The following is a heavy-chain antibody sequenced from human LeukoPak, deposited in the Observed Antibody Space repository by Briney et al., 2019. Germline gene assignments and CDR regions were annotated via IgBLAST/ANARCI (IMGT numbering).Heavy chain of an antibody. Sequence: GGSPRLSCAASGFTFSDYYMSWIRQAPGKGLEWVSYISSSSYTNYADSVKGRFTISRDNAKNSLYLQMNSLRAEDTAVYYCARDIDSSGWYDYWGQGTLVTVSS. J-gene: IGHJ4*02. CDR2: ISSSSYT. D-gene: IGHD6-19*01. V-gene: IGHV3-11*05. CDR3: ARDIDSSGWYDY. CDR1: GFTFSDYY.